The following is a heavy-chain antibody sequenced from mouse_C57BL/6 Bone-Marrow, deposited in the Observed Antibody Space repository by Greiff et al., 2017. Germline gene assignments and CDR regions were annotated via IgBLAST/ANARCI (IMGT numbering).Heavy chain of an antibody. CDR1: GYTFTSYW. V-gene: IGHV1-50*01. CDR2: IDPSDSYT. CDR3: ARDYDYDVRAMDY. D-gene: IGHD2-4*01. Sequence: QVQLQHPGAELVKPGASVKLSCKASGYTFTSYWMQWVKQRPGQGLEWIGEIDPSDSYTNYNQKFKGKATLTVDTSSSTAYMQLSSLTSEDSAVYYCARDYDYDVRAMDYWGQGTSVTVSS. J-gene: IGHJ4*01.